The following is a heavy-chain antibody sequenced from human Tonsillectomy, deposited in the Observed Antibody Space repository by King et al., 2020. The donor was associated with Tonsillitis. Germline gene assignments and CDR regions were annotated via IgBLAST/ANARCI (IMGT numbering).Heavy chain of an antibody. CDR1: GFTFSNYV. V-gene: IGHV3-30*01. D-gene: IGHD3-16*01. Sequence: QLVQSGGGVVQPGRSLRLSCAASGFTFSNYVMHWVRQAPGKGLEWVAVVSYDGTTEYYADSVKGRLTISRDNSRNTLYLQMNSLRPDDTAVYYCARDLFGGLTPLDYWGQGTLVTVSS. J-gene: IGHJ4*02. CDR3: ARDLFGGLTPLDY. CDR2: VSYDGTTE.